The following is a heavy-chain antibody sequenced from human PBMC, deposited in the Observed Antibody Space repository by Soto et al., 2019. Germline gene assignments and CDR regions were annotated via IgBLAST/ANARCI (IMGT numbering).Heavy chain of an antibody. CDR3: ARDRATVTPDHHFGYYYYGMDV. J-gene: IGHJ6*02. D-gene: IGHD4-17*01. Sequence: QVQLQESGPGLVKPSQTLSLTCTVSGGSISSGGYYWSWIRQHPGKGLEWIGYIYYSGSTYYNPSLKSRVTISVDTSKNQFSLKLSSVTAADTAVYYCARDRATVTPDHHFGYYYYGMDVWGQGTTVTVSS. CDR2: IYYSGST. V-gene: IGHV4-31*03. CDR1: GGSISSGGYY.